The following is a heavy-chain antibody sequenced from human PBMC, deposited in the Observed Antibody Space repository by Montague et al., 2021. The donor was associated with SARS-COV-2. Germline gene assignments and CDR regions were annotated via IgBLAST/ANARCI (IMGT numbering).Heavy chain of an antibody. CDR3: ARLLRSCTNGVCRTYYYYARDV. J-gene: IGHJ6*02. D-gene: IGHD2-8*01. CDR2: IYYSGST. CDR1: GGSISGYY. V-gene: IGHV4-59*01. Sequence: SETLSLTCTVSGGSISGYYWSWIRQPPGKGLEWIGYIYYSGSTKYNPFLESRVTVSVDRSKNQVSLKLSSVTAADTAVYYCARLLRSCTNGVCRTYYYYARDVWGQGTTVIVSS.